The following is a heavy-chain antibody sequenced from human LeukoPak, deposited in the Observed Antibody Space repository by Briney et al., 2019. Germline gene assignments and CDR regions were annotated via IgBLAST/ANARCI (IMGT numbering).Heavy chain of an antibody. CDR3: AREMNYYGSGSLDI. J-gene: IGHJ3*02. V-gene: IGHV4-61*02. D-gene: IGHD3-10*01. Sequence: PSQTLSLTCTVAGVSISSGSYYWSWIRQPAGKGLQWIGRIYTSGSTNYNPSLKSRVTISVDTSKNQFSLKLSSVTAVDTAVYYCAREMNYYGSGSLDIWGQGTMVTVSS. CDR2: IYTSGST. CDR1: GVSISSGSYY.